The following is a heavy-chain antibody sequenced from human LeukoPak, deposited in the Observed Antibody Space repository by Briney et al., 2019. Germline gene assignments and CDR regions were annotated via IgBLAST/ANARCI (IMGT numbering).Heavy chain of an antibody. CDR1: GFTFSSYG. CDR3: ARDLDSSSWYILWFDP. J-gene: IGHJ5*02. CDR2: IWYDGSNK. Sequence: QPGGSLRLSCAASGFTFSSYGMHWVRQAPGKGLEWVAVIWYDGSNKYYADSVKGRFTISRDNSKNTLFLQMNSLKPEDTAVYYCARDLDSSSWYILWFDPWGQGTLVTVSS. V-gene: IGHV3-33*01. D-gene: IGHD6-13*01.